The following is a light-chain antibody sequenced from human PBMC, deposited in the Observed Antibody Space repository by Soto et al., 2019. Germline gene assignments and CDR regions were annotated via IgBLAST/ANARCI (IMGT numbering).Light chain of an antibody. J-gene: IGKJ3*01. CDR2: DAS. CDR1: QSVSSY. Sequence: EIVLTQSPATLYLSPGERATLSCRASQSVSSYLAWYQQKPGQAPRLLIYDASNRATGIPARFSGSGSGTDVTLTISSLEPEDFAVYYCQQRSNWPLLFTFGPGTKVDIK. CDR3: QQRSNWPLLFT. V-gene: IGKV3-11*01.